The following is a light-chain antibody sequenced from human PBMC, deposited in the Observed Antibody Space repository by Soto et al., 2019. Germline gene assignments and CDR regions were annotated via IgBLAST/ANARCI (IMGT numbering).Light chain of an antibody. V-gene: IGLV2-11*01. CDR2: DVS. CDR3: SSYAGSYSVV. J-gene: IGLJ2*01. Sequence: QSVLTQPRSVSGSPGQSVTISCTGTSSDVGGYNYVSWYQQHPGKAPKLMIYDVSKRPSGVPDRLSGSKSGNTASLTISGLQAEDEADYYCSSYAGSYSVVFGGGTKLTV. CDR1: SSDVGGYNY.